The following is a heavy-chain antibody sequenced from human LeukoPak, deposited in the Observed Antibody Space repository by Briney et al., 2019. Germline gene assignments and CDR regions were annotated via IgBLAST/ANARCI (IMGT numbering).Heavy chain of an antibody. CDR1: GFTFSSYA. Sequence: GGSLRLSCAASGFTFSSYAMSWVRQAPGKGLEWVSAISSNGGSTYHADSVKGRFTISRDNSKNTLYLQMNSLRAEDTAVYYCARGAYGAVGYWGQGTLVTVSS. J-gene: IGHJ4*02. V-gene: IGHV3-23*01. D-gene: IGHD4-17*01. CDR2: ISSNGGST. CDR3: ARGAYGAVGY.